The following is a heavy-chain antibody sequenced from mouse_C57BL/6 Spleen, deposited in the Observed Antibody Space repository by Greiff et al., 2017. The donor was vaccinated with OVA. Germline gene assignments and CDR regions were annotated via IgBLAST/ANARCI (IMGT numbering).Heavy chain of an antibody. CDR3: ARRDYGSSYPYFDV. CDR2: INPNNGGT. V-gene: IGHV1-18*01. D-gene: IGHD1-1*01. J-gene: IGHJ1*03. Sequence: EVQLQQSGPELVKPGASVKIPCKASGYTFTDYNMDWVKQSHGKSLEWIGDINPNNGGTIYNQKFKGKATLTVDKSSSTAYMELRSLTSEDTAVDYCARRDYGSSYPYFDVWGTGTTVTVSS. CDR1: GYTFTDYN.